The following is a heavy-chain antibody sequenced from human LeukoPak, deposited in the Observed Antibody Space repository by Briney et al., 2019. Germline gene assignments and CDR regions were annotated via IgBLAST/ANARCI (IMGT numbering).Heavy chain of an antibody. V-gene: IGHV3-21*04. J-gene: IGHJ4*02. Sequence: GGSLRLSCAASGFTFSSYSMNWVRQAPGKGLEWVSSISSSSSYIYYADSVKGRFTISRDNAKNSLYLQMNSLRAEDTAVYYCAKLRKSEWELAHWGQGTLVTVSS. CDR3: AKLRKSEWELAH. CDR2: ISSSSSYI. D-gene: IGHD1-26*01. CDR1: GFTFSSYS.